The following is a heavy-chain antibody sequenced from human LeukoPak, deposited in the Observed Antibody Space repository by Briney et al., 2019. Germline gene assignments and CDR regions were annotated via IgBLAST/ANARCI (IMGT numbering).Heavy chain of an antibody. D-gene: IGHD3-10*01. V-gene: IGHV3-23*01. CDR1: GFTFSAYA. CDR3: AKDPSVQGGSGSNNYFDC. J-gene: IGHJ4*02. CDR2: IGSDNKP. Sequence: GGSLRLSCEASGFTFSAYAMTWVRQAPGKGLEWVSSIGSDNKPHYSESVKGRFTISRDNSRNTLYLQMNSLRAEDTAVYYCAKDPSVQGGSGSNNYFDCWGQGTLVTVSS.